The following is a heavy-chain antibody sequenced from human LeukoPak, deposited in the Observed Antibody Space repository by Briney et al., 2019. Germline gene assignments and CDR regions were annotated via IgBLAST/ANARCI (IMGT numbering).Heavy chain of an antibody. CDR3: ARDDSSPSGIFDY. J-gene: IGHJ4*02. V-gene: IGHV1-2*04. CDR1: RYTFTGYY. D-gene: IGHD6-6*01. CDR2: INPNSGGT. Sequence: ASVKVSCKASRYTFTGYYMHWVRQAPGQGLEWMGWINPNSGGTNYAQKFQGWVTMTRDTSITTAYMELSRLRSDDTAVYYCARDDSSPSGIFDYWGQGTLVTVSS.